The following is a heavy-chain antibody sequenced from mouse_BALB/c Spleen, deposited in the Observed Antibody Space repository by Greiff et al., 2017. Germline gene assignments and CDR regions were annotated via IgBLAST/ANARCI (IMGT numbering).Heavy chain of an antibody. D-gene: IGHD1-1*01. CDR2: ISYDGSN. V-gene: IGHV3-6*02. CDR1: GYSITSGYY. J-gene: IGHJ4*01. CDR3: ARRRLLRYLDAMDY. Sequence: EVQVVESGPGLVKPSQSLSLTCSVTGYSITSGYYWNWILQFPGNKLEWMGYISYDGSNNYNPSLKNRISITRDTSKNQFFLKLNSVTTEDTATYYCARRRLLRYLDAMDYWGQGTSVTVSA.